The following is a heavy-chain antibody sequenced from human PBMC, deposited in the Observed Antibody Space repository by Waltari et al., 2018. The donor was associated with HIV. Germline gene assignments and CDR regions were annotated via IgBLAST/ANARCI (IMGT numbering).Heavy chain of an antibody. CDR3: AKDGYSNYKAEYFQH. V-gene: IGHV3-23*01. Sequence: EMQLLESGGGLVQPVGSLRLSCAASGFTFSSYAMSWVRQAPGKGLEGVSDISGSGGSTDYADSVKGRFTISRDNSKNTLYLQMNSLRAEDTAVYYCAKDGYSNYKAEYFQHWGQGTLVTVSS. CDR1: GFTFSSYA. D-gene: IGHD4-4*01. CDR2: ISGSGGST. J-gene: IGHJ1*01.